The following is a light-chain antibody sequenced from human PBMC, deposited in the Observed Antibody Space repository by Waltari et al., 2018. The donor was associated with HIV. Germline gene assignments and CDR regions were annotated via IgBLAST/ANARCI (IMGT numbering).Light chain of an antibody. CDR3: QQASSFPHT. V-gene: IGKV1-12*01. CDR2: DAI. J-gene: IGKJ4*01. Sequence: DILMAQSPSNVSAFMGGTVTLTSRASRDSTTSLAWYQVKPGRAPNLLIYDAIRLWTGVPSRFGGSGSGTEFTLTITSRQPEDFAAYYCQQASSFPHTFGGGTRVGMK. CDR1: RDSTTS.